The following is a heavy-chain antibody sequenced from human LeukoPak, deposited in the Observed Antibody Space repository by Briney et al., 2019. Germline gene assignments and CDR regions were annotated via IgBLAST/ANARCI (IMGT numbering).Heavy chain of an antibody. CDR1: GFTFSSYS. Sequence: GGSLRLSCTASGFTFSSYSMNWVRQAPGKGLEWVSYISSSSSNIFYADSFKGRFTISRDNAQNSLYLQMNSLRAEDTAVYYCARAVTVVNGEFDYWGQGTLVTVSS. J-gene: IGHJ4*02. D-gene: IGHD4-23*01. CDR2: ISSSSSNI. CDR3: ARAVTVVNGEFDY. V-gene: IGHV3-21*01.